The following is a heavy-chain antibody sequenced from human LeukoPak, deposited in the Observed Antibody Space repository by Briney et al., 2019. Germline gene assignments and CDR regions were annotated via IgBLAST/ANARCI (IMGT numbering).Heavy chain of an antibody. J-gene: IGHJ3*02. Sequence: SETLSLTCSVSGGSISKYYWSWIRQPPGKGLEWIGYIYYSGSTNYNPSLKSRVTISVDTSRNQFSLKLSSVTAADTAVYYCARDRSPNAFDIWGQGTMVTVSS. CDR2: IYYSGST. CDR3: ARDRSPNAFDI. V-gene: IGHV4-59*01. CDR1: GGSISKYY.